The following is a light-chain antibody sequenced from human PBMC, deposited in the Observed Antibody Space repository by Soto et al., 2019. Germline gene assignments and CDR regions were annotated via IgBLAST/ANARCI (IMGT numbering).Light chain of an antibody. J-gene: IGLJ1*01. CDR1: SSEVGSYNR. CDR2: EVS. Sequence: QSALTQPPSVSGSPGQSVAISCTGTSSEVGSYNRASWYQQPPGAAPKLMIYEVSNRPSGVPDRFSGSKSGNTASLTISGLQAEDEADYYCNSYTGSSTYVFGTGTKVTVL. V-gene: IGLV2-18*02. CDR3: NSYTGSSTYV.